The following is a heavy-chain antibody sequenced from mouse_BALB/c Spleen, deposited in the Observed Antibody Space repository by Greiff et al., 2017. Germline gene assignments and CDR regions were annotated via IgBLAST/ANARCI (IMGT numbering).Heavy chain of an antibody. V-gene: IGHV5-6-3*01. CDR2: INSNGGST. J-gene: IGHJ2*01. CDR1: GFTFSSYG. D-gene: IGHD2-1*01. Sequence: EVHLVESGGGLVQPGGSLKLSCAASGFTFSSYGMSWVRQTPDKRLELVATINSNGGSTYYPDSVKGRFTISRDNAKNTLYLQMSSLKSEDTAMYYCARDGGAYCNYEWGQGTTLTVSS. CDR3: ARDGGAYCNYE.